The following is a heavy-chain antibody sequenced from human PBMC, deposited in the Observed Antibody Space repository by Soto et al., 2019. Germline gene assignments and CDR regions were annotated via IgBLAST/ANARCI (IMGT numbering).Heavy chain of an antibody. V-gene: IGHV4-59*01. J-gene: IGHJ5*02. CDR1: AGSIRPYY. CDR3: ARDQLSSGLYVWFDP. Sequence: PETLPHTCTGSAGSIRPYYERWIRLPPGKGLEWIGYIYYDGSTSYNPSLRSRVTISVDTSKNQFSLILSSVTSADTAVYYCARDQLSSGLYVWFDPWGQGTLVTVS. D-gene: IGHD6-25*01. CDR2: IYYDGST.